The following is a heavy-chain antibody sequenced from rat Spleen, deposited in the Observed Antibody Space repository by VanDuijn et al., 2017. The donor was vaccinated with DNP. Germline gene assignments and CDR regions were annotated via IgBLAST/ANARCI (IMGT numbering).Heavy chain of an antibody. D-gene: IGHD1-1*01. V-gene: IGHV5S13*01. CDR3: AKGGTTVVRLDY. J-gene: IGHJ2*01. CDR1: GFTYSNYV. CDR2: ISTGGGNT. Sequence: EVQLVESGGGLVQPGRSLKLSCAASGFTYSNYVMAWVRQAPTKGLEWVASISTGGGNTYYRDSVKGRFTISRDNAKNTLYLQMDSLRSEDTATYYCAKGGTTVVRLDYWGQGVMVTVSS.